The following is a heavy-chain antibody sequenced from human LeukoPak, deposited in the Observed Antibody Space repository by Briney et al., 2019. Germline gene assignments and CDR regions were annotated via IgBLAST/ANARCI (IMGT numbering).Heavy chain of an antibody. J-gene: IGHJ6*03. Sequence: RTSETLSLTCTVSGRSISSGSYYWSWIRQPPGKGLEWIGRIYTSGCTNYNPSLKSRVTISVDTSKNQFSLKLSSVTAADTAVYYCARAPRYCSGGSCYSGLYYYYYMDVWGKGTTVTISS. D-gene: IGHD2-15*01. CDR2: IYTSGCT. V-gene: IGHV4-61*02. CDR3: ARAPRYCSGGSCYSGLYYYYYMDV. CDR1: GRSISSGSYY.